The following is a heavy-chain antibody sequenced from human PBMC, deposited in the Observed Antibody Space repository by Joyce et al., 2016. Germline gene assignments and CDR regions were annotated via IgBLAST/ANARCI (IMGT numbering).Heavy chain of an antibody. D-gene: IGHD4-17*01. CDR3: ARERNFGDLSFDP. J-gene: IGHJ5*02. V-gene: IGHV1-8*01. Sequence: QVQLVQSGAEVKKPGASVKVSCKASGYTFTSYHINWVRQATGKGLEWIGWMKPNSGNTGYAQKFQGRVNMTRNTSISIGYMELSSLRSEDTAVYYCARERNFGDLSFDPWGQGNLVTVSS. CDR2: MKPNSGNT. CDR1: GYTFTSYH.